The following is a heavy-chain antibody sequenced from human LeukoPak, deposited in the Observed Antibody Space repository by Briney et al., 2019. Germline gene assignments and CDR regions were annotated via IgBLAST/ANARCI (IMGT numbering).Heavy chain of an antibody. J-gene: IGHJ4*02. V-gene: IGHV1-18*04. CDR3: ARAPPGSSPLHDY. CDR2: ISAYNGNT. CDR1: GYTFTGYY. D-gene: IGHD6-6*01. Sequence: ASVKVSCKASGYTFTGYYMHWVRQAPGQGLEWMGWISAYNGNTNYAQKLQGRVTMTTDTSTSTAYMELRSLRSDDTAVYYCARAPPGSSPLHDYWGQGTLVTVSS.